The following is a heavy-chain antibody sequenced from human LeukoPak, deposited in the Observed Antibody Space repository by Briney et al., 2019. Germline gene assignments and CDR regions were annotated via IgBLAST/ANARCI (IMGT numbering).Heavy chain of an antibody. D-gene: IGHD3-9*01. V-gene: IGHV1-18*01. CDR1: GYTFTSYG. J-gene: IGHJ4*02. CDR2: ISAYNGNT. Sequence: GASVKVSCKASGYTFTSYGISWVRQAPGQGLEWMGWISAYNGNTNYAQKLQGRVTMTTDTSTSTAYMELRSLRSDDTAVYYCARAAQLRYFDWLPIIEFDYWGQGTLVTVSS. CDR3: ARAAQLRYFDWLPIIEFDY.